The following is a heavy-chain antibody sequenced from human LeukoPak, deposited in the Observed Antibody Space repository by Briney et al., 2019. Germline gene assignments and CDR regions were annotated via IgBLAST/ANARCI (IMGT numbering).Heavy chain of an antibody. J-gene: IGHJ4*02. D-gene: IGHD2-2*01. Sequence: GGSLRLSCAASGFTFTNYAMSWVRQAPGKGLEWVSAISGSGTRTYYADSVKGPFTISGDNSKNTLYLQMNSLRAEDRAVYYCAKEQTSSGVFDYWGQGTLVTVSP. CDR3: AKEQTSSGVFDY. CDR2: ISGSGTRT. V-gene: IGHV3-23*01. CDR1: GFTFTNYA.